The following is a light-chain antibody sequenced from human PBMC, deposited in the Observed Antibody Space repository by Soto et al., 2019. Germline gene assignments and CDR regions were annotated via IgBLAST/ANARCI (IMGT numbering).Light chain of an antibody. J-gene: IGKJ1*01. Sequence: DIQMTPSPSTLSASVGDRVTINCRASQSISSWLAWYQQKPGKAPKLLIYKASSLESGVPSRFSGSGSGTEFTLTISSLQPDDFATYYCQQYNSYSMTFGQGTKVDIK. CDR1: QSISSW. CDR3: QQYNSYSMT. V-gene: IGKV1-5*03. CDR2: KAS.